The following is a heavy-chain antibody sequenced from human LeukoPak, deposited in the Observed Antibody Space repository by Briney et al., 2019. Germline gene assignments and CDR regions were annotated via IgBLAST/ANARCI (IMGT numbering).Heavy chain of an antibody. J-gene: IGHJ5*02. V-gene: IGHV1-69*05. Sequence: ASVKVSCKAPGGTFSSYAISWVRQAPGQGLEWMGGIIPIFGTANYAQKFQGRVTITTDESTSTAYMELSSLRSEDTAVYYCARDYDFWSGYYRYNWFDPWGQGTLVTVSS. CDR3: ARDYDFWSGYYRYNWFDP. D-gene: IGHD3-3*01. CDR1: GGTFSSYA. CDR2: IIPIFGTA.